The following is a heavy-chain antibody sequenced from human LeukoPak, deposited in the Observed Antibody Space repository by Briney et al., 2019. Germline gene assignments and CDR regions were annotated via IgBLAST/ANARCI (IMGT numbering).Heavy chain of an antibody. V-gene: IGHV1-18*01. Sequence: GASVKVSCKASGYTFTSYGISWVRQAPGQGLEWMGWISAYNGNTNYAQKLQGRVTMTTDTSTSTAYMELRSLRSDDTAVYYCARDRVDVEMATRVFDYWGQGTLVTVSS. CDR2: ISAYNGNT. J-gene: IGHJ4*02. CDR1: GYTFTSYG. D-gene: IGHD5-24*01. CDR3: ARDRVDVEMATRVFDY.